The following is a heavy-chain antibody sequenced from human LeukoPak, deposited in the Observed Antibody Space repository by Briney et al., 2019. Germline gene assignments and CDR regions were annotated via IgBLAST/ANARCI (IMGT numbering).Heavy chain of an antibody. Sequence: SETLSLTCAVYDGSFSGYSWSWIRQPPGKGLEWIGEINHIRSTNYNPSLKSRVTISVDTSKNQFSLKLSSVTAADTAVYYCVLLWFGESKDAFDIWGQGTMVTVSS. CDR1: DGSFSGYS. CDR3: VLLWFGESKDAFDI. D-gene: IGHD3-10*01. J-gene: IGHJ3*02. V-gene: IGHV4-34*01. CDR2: INHIRST.